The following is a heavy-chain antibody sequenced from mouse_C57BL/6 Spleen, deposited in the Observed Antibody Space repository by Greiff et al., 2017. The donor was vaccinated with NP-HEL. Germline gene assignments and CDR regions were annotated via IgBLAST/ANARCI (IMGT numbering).Heavy chain of an antibody. CDR1: GYSITSGYD. V-gene: IGHV3-1*01. J-gene: IGHJ2*01. CDR2: ISYSGST. Sequence: EVQLQESGPGMVKPSQSLSLTCTVTGYSITSGYDWHWIRHFPGNKLEWMGYISYSGSTNYNPSRKSRISITHDTSKNHFFLKLNSVTTEDTATYYCARDGYSYFDYWGQGTTLTVSS. CDR3: ARDGYSYFDY. D-gene: IGHD1-2*01.